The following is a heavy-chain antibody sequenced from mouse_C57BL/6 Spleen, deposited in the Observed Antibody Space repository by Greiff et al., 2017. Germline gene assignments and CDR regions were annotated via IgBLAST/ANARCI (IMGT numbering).Heavy chain of an antibody. Sequence: EVQLQESGPGLVKPSQSLSLTCSVTGYSITSGYYWNWIRQFPGNKLEWMGYISYDGSNNYNPSLKNRISITRDTSKHQFFLKLNSVTTEDTATYYCARMGYGSSYYFDYWGQGTTLTVSS. CDR3: ARMGYGSSYYFDY. V-gene: IGHV3-6*01. J-gene: IGHJ2*01. CDR1: GYSITSGYY. CDR2: ISYDGSN. D-gene: IGHD1-1*01.